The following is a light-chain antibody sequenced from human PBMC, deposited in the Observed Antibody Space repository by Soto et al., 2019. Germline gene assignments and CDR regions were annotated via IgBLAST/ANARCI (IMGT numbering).Light chain of an antibody. CDR2: AAS. V-gene: IGKV3-15*01. Sequence: IMMTQSPATLSVSPGERATLSCRASQSVSSNLAWYQQKPGQAPRLLIYAASTRATGIPARFSGSGSGTEFTLTISSLQSEDFAVYYCQQYNYWPRTFGQGTKVDI. J-gene: IGKJ1*01. CDR1: QSVSSN. CDR3: QQYNYWPRT.